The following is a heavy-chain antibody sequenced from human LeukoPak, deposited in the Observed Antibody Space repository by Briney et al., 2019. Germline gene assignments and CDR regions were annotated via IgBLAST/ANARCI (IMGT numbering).Heavy chain of an antibody. CDR2: ISGSGGTT. CDR1: GFTFSSYT. J-gene: IGHJ4*02. CDR3: AKGYTSGWPYYFDY. D-gene: IGHD6-19*01. Sequence: GGSLRLSCAASGFTFSSYTMNWVRQALGQGLEWVSTISGSGGTTYYADSVKGRFTISRDSSKNTLYLQMNSLRAEDTAVYHCAKGYTSGWPYYFDYWGQGTLVTVS. V-gene: IGHV3-23*01.